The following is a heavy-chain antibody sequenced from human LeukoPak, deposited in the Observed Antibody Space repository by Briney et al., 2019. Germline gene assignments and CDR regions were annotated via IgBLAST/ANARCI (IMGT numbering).Heavy chain of an antibody. CDR3: ARYRNDYVWGSYRYGWFDP. J-gene: IGHJ5*02. D-gene: IGHD3-16*02. V-gene: IGHV4-59*12. CDR1: GGSISSYY. CDR2: IYYSGST. Sequence: SETLSLTCTVSGGSISSYYWSWIRQPPGKGLEWIGYIYYSGSTNYNPSLKSRVTISVDTSKNQFSLKLSSVTAADTAVYYCARYRNDYVWGSYRYGWFDPWGQGTLVTVSS.